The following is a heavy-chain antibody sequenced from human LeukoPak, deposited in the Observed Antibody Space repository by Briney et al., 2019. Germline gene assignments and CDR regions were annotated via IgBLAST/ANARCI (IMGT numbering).Heavy chain of an antibody. CDR2: IKQDASEK. CDR3: AKEGAYPIITYDS. Sequence: SGGSLRLSCAASRFTFSSYWMSWVRQAPGKGLEWVANIKQDASEKYYVESVKGRFTISRDNAKNSLDLQMNSLRAEDTAVYYCAKEGAYPIITYDSWGQGALVTVSS. V-gene: IGHV3-7*01. J-gene: IGHJ5*01. CDR1: RFTFSSYW. D-gene: IGHD3-10*01.